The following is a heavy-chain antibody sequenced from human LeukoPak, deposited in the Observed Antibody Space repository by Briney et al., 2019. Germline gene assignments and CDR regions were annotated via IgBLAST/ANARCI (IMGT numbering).Heavy chain of an antibody. CDR1: GGSVSSTEFY. CDR3: ARLSKRRYFDYIFDN. V-gene: IGHV4-39*01. J-gene: IGHJ4*02. CDR2: IYYTGST. D-gene: IGHD3-9*01. Sequence: SETLSLTCTVSGGSVSSTEFYWGWIRPPPGKGLQWIGNIYYTGSTYYNPSLNSRVTMSVDTYQNQISLKMTSVTAGDTAVDYCARLSKRRYFDYIFDNWGQGTLVTVSS.